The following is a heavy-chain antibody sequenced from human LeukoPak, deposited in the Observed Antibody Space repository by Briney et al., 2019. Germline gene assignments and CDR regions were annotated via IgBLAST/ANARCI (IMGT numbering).Heavy chain of an antibody. CDR2: IYYSGST. D-gene: IGHD4-17*01. Sequence: PSETLSLTCTVSGASITSYYWSWIRQPPGKGLEWIGYIYYSGSTTYKPSLKSRVTISVDKSKNQFSLKLSSVTAADTAVYYCARRSFYGDYVGWFDHWGQGTLVTVSS. CDR3: ARRSFYGDYVGWFDH. CDR1: GASITSYY. V-gene: IGHV4-59*12. J-gene: IGHJ5*02.